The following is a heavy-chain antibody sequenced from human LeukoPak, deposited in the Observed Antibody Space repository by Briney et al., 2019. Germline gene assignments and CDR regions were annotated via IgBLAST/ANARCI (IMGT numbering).Heavy chain of an antibody. J-gene: IGHJ6*02. D-gene: IGHD5-18*01. V-gene: IGHV1-2*02. CDR1: GYTFTGYY. CDR3: ATGARDTATDYYYYGMDV. CDR2: INPNSGGT. Sequence: ASVKVSCKASGYTFTGYYMHWVRQAPGQGLEWMGWINPNSGGTNYAQKFQGRVTMTRDTSISTAYMELSRLRSDDTAVYYCATGARDTATDYYYYGMDVWGQGTTVIVSS.